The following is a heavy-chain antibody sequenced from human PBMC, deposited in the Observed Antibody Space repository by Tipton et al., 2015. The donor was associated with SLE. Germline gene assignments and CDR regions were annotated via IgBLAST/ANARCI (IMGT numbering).Heavy chain of an antibody. CDR2: ISGDGGST. V-gene: IGHV3-64D*06. J-gene: IGHJ4*02. CDR3: VKEYITYSNSPAFDY. CDR1: GFTFSTFY. D-gene: IGHD6-6*01. Sequence: GSLRLSCAASGFTFSTFYMYWVRQAPGKGLEFVSGISGDGGSTDYADSVKGRFTISRDNSKNTLYLQMRSLRAEDTAVYYCVKEYITYSNSPAFDYWGQGTLVTVSS.